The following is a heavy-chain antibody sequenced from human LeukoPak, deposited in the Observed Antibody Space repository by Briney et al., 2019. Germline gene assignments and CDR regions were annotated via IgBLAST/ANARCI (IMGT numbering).Heavy chain of an antibody. J-gene: IGHJ6*03. Sequence: GASVKVSCKASGYTFTSYDINWVRQATGQGLEWMGWMNPNSGNTGYAQKFQGRVTITRNTSISTAYMELSSLRSEDTAVYYCARGLVAAAGAYYYYYYMDVWGKGTTVTVSS. CDR3: ARGLVAAAGAYYYYYYMDV. CDR1: GYTFTSYD. V-gene: IGHV1-8*03. D-gene: IGHD6-13*01. CDR2: MNPNSGNT.